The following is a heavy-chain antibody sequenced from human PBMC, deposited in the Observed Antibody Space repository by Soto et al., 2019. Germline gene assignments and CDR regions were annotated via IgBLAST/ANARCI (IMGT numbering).Heavy chain of an antibody. D-gene: IGHD3-3*01. CDR1: GVSFSGYY. J-gene: IGHJ5*02. CDR3: AYGYYDFWSALEGWFDP. V-gene: IGHV4-34*01. CDR2: INHSGST. Sequence: SETLSLTCAVCGVSFSGYYWSWIRQPPGKGLEWIGEINHSGSTNYNPSLKSRVTISVDTSKNQFSLKLSSVTAADTAVYYCAYGYYDFWSALEGWFDPWGQGTLVTVSS.